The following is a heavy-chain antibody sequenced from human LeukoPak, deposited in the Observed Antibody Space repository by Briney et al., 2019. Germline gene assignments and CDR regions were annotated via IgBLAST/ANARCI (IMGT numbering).Heavy chain of an antibody. D-gene: IGHD6-13*01. J-gene: IGHJ5*02. CDR1: GDSVSSNSDA. CDR3: ARVVTPRYSSTWTWFDP. V-gene: IGHV6-1*01. CDR2: TYYRSKWYN. Sequence: SQTLSLTCAISGDSVSSNSDAWNWIRQSPSRGLEWLGRTYYRSKWYNDYAVSMKSRITINPDTSKNQVSLQLNSVTSEDTAVYYCARVVTPRYSSTWTWFDPWGQGTLVIVSS.